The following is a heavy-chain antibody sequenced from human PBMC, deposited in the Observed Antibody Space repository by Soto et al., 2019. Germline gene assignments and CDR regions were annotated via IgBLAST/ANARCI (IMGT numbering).Heavy chain of an antibody. CDR2: IYYSGST. D-gene: IGHD2-21*02. Sequence: PSETLSLTCTVSGGSISSGGYYWSWIRQHPGKGLEWIGYIYYSGSTYYNPSLKSRVTISVDTSKNQFSLKLSSVTAADTAVYYCARSAALRCGGDCYLFDYWGQGTLVTVSS. J-gene: IGHJ4*02. CDR3: ARSAALRCGGDCYLFDY. V-gene: IGHV4-31*03. CDR1: GGSISSGGYY.